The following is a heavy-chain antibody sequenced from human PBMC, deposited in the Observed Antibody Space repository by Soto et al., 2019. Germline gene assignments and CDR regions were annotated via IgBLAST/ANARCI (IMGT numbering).Heavy chain of an antibody. CDR3: ARESPPADY. J-gene: IGHJ4*02. V-gene: IGHV1-18*01. CDR1: GYTFTSYG. Sequence: QVQLVQSGAEVKKPGASVKVSCKASGYTFTSYGISWVRQAPGQGLEWMGWISAYNGNTNYAQKLQGRVTLTTDTPTSPAYMERRSLSSDDTAVNHGARESPPADYWGQGTLVTVSS. CDR2: ISAYNGNT.